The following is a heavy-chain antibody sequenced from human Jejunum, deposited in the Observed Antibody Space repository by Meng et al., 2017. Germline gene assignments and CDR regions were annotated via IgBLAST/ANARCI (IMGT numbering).Heavy chain of an antibody. CDR3: ARERVTPTKGLDC. D-gene: IGHD1/OR15-1a*01. CDR1: GGSISSGSYY. CDR2: IYSSGST. V-gene: IGHV4-61*02. Sequence: LRLSCTVSGGSISSGSYYWNWIRQPAGKGLEWIGRIYSSGSTTYNPSLESRVTISVDTSNNQFSLKLTSVTAADMAVYYCARERVTPTKGLDCWGQGTLVTGSS. J-gene: IGHJ4*02.